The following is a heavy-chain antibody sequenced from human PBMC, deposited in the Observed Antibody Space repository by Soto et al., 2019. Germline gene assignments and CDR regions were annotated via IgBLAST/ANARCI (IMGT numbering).Heavy chain of an antibody. Sequence: QIQLVQSGPEVKKPGTSVKVSCNASTSTFTSSAWQWVRQARGQRLEWIGWIVVGSGNTKYAHDFRARVTITTDMSPGTAYLELSSVSCDDTSVYYCATHREGATYYFDSWVQGPMLTVPS. J-gene: IGHJ4*02. CDR2: IVVGSGNT. D-gene: IGHD1-26*01. CDR1: TSTFTSSA. V-gene: IGHV1-58*01. CDR3: ATHREGATYYFDS.